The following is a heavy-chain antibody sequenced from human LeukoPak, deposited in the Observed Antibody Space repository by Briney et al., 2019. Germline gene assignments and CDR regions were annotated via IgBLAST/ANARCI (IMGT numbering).Heavy chain of an antibody. CDR3: AGGDPYYYYYGMDV. J-gene: IGHJ6*02. D-gene: IGHD4-17*01. CDR2: ISSSSSYI. CDR1: GFTFSSYS. V-gene: IGHV3-21*01. Sequence: GGSLRLSCAASGFTFSSYSMNLVRQAPGKGLEWVSSISSSSSYIYYADSVKGRFTISRDNAKNSLYLQMNSLRAEDTAVYYCAGGDPYYYYYGMDVWGQGTTVTVSS.